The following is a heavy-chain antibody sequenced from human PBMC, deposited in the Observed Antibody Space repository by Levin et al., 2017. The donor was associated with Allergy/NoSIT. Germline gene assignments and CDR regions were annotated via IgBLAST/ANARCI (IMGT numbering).Heavy chain of an antibody. V-gene: IGHV3-23*01. CDR3: AKDLTPSGWFGPWY. Sequence: GGSLRLSCAASGFTFSSYAMSWVRQAPGKGLEWVSAISGSGGSTYYADSVKGRFTISRDNSKNTLYLQMNSLRAEDTAVYYCAKDLTPSGWFGPWYWGQGTLVTVSS. D-gene: IGHD3-10*01. J-gene: IGHJ4*02. CDR2: ISGSGGST. CDR1: GFTFSSYA.